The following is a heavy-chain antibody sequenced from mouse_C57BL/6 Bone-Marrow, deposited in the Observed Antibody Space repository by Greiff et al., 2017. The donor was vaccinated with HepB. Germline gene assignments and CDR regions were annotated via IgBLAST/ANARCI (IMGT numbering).Heavy chain of an antibody. Sequence: QVQLQQPGAELVKPGASVKLSCKASGYTFTSYWMHWVKQRPGQGLEWIGMIHPNSGSTNYHEKFKSKATLTVDKSSSTAYMQLSRLTSEYSAVYDCARSRAYYYGSSYLYWGQGTTLTVSS. CDR2: IHPNSGST. CDR3: ARSRAYYYGSSYLY. CDR1: GYTFTSYW. D-gene: IGHD1-1*01. J-gene: IGHJ2*01. V-gene: IGHV1-64*01.